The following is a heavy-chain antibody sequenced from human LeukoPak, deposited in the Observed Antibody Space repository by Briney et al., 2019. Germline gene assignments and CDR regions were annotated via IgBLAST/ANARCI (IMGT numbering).Heavy chain of an antibody. CDR2: IYSDGSRT. D-gene: IGHD1-26*01. J-gene: IGHJ4*02. V-gene: IGHV3-74*01. Sequence: GGSLRLSCAASGFTFSSYWMHWVRQVPGKGLVWVSRIYSDGSRTNYADSVKGRFTISRDNAKNTLYLQMNSLRAEDTAVYYCARDLDSGEGYWGQGTLVTVSS. CDR3: ARDLDSGEGY. CDR1: GFTFSSYW.